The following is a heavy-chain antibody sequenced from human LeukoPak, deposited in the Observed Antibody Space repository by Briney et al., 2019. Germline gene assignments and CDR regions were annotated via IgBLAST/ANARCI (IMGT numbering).Heavy chain of an antibody. D-gene: IGHD2-15*01. CDR2: IYSGGST. V-gene: IGHV3-53*01. J-gene: IGHJ6*02. Sequence: GGSLRLSCAASGFTVSSNYMSWVRQAPGKGLEWVSVIYSGGSTYYADSVKGRFTISRGNSKNTLYLQMNSLRAEDTAVYYCARAVGRDYYYYGMDVWGQGTTVTVSS. CDR1: GFTVSSNY. CDR3: ARAVGRDYYYYGMDV.